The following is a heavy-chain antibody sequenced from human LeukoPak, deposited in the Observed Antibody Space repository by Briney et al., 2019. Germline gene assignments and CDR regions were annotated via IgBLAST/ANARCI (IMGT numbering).Heavy chain of an antibody. D-gene: IGHD6-19*01. V-gene: IGHV3-23*01. CDR2: IGDSGEIE. Sequence: PGGSLRLSCAASGFTFSSYAMSWVRQAPGKGLEWVSGIGDSGEIERYADSVKGRFTISRDNFRNTVYLEMRSLRPEDTAVYYCAKGYSSGWTPFDYWGQGTQVTVSS. CDR1: GFTFSSYA. J-gene: IGHJ4*02. CDR3: AKGYSSGWTPFDY.